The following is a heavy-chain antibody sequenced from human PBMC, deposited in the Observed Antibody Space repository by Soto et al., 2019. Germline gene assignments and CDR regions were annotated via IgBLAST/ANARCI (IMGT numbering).Heavy chain of an antibody. V-gene: IGHV1-69*13. CDR1: GGTFSSYA. CDR2: IIPIFGTA. CDR3: ARGTTVVTHDAFDI. Sequence: VASVKVSCKASGGTFSSYAISWVRQAPGQGLEWMGGIIPIFGTANYAQKFQGRVTITADESTSTAYMELSSLRSEDTAVYYCARGTTVVTHDAFDIWGQGTMVTVSS. J-gene: IGHJ3*02. D-gene: IGHD4-17*01.